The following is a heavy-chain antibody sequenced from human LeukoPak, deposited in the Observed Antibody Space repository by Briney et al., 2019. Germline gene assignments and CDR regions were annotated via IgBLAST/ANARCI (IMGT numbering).Heavy chain of an antibody. Sequence: ASVKVSCKASGGTFSSYAISWVRQAPGQGLEWMGGIIPIFGTANYAQKFQGRVTITADESTSTAYMELRSLRSEDTAVYYCARDEGQAAAAYWGQGTLVTVSS. J-gene: IGHJ4*02. CDR2: IIPIFGTA. CDR3: ARDEGQAAAAY. V-gene: IGHV1-69*13. D-gene: IGHD6-13*01. CDR1: GGTFSSYA.